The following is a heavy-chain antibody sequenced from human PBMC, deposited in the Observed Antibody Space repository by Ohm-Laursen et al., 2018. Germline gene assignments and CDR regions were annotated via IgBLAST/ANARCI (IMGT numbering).Heavy chain of an antibody. CDR2: ISGSGGST. D-gene: IGHD2-2*01. V-gene: IGHV3-23*01. CDR1: GFTFSA. J-gene: IGHJ4*02. CDR3: AKRNATDY. Sequence: SLSLSCAASGFTFSAMSWVCHAPRKGLEWVLAISGSGGSTYYADSVKGRFTISRDNAKNSLYLQMNSLRAEDTAVYYCAKRNATDYWGQGTLVTVSS.